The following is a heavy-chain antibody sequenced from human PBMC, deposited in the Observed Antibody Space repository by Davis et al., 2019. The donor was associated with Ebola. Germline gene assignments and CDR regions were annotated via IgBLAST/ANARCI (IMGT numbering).Heavy chain of an antibody. CDR1: GDTFTNYY. Sequence: ASVKVSCKASGDTFTNYYMHWVRQAPGQGLEWRGMINPNDGRTIYAQKFQGRVTVTRDTSTTQVYMDLSSLRSEDTALYYCTTPGGQDSGYDVFDIWGQGTMVTVSS. J-gene: IGHJ3*02. D-gene: IGHD5-12*01. CDR2: INPNDGRT. V-gene: IGHV1-46*03. CDR3: TTPGGQDSGYDVFDI.